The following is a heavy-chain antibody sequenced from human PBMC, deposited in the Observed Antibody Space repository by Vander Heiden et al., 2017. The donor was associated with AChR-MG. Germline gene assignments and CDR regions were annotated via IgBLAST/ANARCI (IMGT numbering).Heavy chain of an antibody. V-gene: IGHV3-30*18. J-gene: IGHJ4*02. CDR3: AKGEGSSGWYFDY. CDR2: ISYDGSNK. D-gene: IGHD6-19*01. CDR1: GFTFSSYG. Sequence: QVQLVESGGGAVQPGRAPSLPCAASGFTFSSYGMRWVRPAPGKGLAWVAVISYDGSNKYYADSVKGRFTISRDNSKNTLYLQMNSLRAEDTAVYYCAKGEGSSGWYFDYWGQGTLVTVSS.